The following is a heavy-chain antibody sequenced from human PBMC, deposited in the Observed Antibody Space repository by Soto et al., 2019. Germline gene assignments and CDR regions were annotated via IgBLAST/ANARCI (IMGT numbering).Heavy chain of an antibody. CDR3: DREKGYISGPKNFDY. CDR1: GASISSGDYF. V-gene: IGHV4-30-4*01. CDR2: IYDSGSS. J-gene: IGHJ4*02. Sequence: PSATLSLTCTVSGASISSGDYFWSWIRQSPGKGLEWIGYIYDSGSSYYNPSLKSRVTMSVDTSKNQFSLKLRSVTAADTAVYYCDREKGYISGPKNFDYWGQGTLVTVSS. D-gene: IGHD5-12*01.